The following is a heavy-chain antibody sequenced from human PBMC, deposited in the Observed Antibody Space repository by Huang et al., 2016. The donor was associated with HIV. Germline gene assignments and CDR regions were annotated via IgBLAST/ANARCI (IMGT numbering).Heavy chain of an antibody. CDR2: MNPKPGNA. Sequence: QVHLVQSGAEVKKPGASVTVSCKASGYTFTNYDINWVRQAPGRGLEWMGWMNPKPGNAGVAKSCQGRVTMTRKTSRTTAYRELTSLASEVTAVYYCARSAYGDLDYWGLGTLVIVSS. CDR1: GYTFTNYD. CDR3: ARSAYGDLDY. D-gene: IGHD4-17*01. V-gene: IGHV1-8*02. J-gene: IGHJ4*02.